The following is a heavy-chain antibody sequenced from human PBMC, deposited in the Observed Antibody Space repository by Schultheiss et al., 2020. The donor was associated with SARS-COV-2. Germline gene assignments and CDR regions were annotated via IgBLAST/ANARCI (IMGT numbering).Heavy chain of an antibody. D-gene: IGHD4-23*01. CDR2: IETDGSNA. CDR3: ARDLGKGDV. CDR1: GFTFSSYA. J-gene: IGHJ6*02. V-gene: IGHV3-74*03. Sequence: GGSLRLSCAASGFTFSSYAMHWVRKAPGKGLEWVSRIETDGSNAEYADSVKGRFTISRDNSKNTLYLQMNSLRAEDTAVYYCARDLGKGDVWGQGTTVTVSS.